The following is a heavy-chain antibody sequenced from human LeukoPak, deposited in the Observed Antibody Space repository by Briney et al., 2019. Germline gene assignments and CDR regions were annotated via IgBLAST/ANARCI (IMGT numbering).Heavy chain of an antibody. CDR2: INHSGST. Sequence: SETLSLTCAVYGGSFSGYYWSWIRQPPGKGLEWIGEINHSGSTNYNPSLKSRVTISVDTSKNQFSLELSSATAADTAVYYCARGGKITIFGVVIRRYYFDYWGQGTLVTVSS. CDR3: ARGGKITIFGVVIRRYYFDY. V-gene: IGHV4-34*01. D-gene: IGHD3-3*01. J-gene: IGHJ4*02. CDR1: GGSFSGYY.